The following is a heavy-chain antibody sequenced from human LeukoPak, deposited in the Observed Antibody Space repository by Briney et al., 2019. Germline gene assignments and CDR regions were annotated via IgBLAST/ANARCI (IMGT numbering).Heavy chain of an antibody. V-gene: IGHV4-59*01. Sequence: SETLSLTCTVSGGSISGYYWSWIRQPPGKGLEWIGYIFYSGSTNYNPSLKSRVTISVDTSRNQFSLKLSSVTAADTAVYYCARGEWDLLFDYWGQGTLVTVSS. D-gene: IGHD1-26*01. J-gene: IGHJ4*02. CDR1: GGSISGYY. CDR2: IFYSGST. CDR3: ARGEWDLLFDY.